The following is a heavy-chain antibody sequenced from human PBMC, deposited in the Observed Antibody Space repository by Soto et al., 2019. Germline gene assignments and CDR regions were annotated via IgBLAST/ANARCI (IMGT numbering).Heavy chain of an antibody. CDR3: ATPLERYQLLRSYDAFDI. CDR2: IIPILGIA. V-gene: IGHV1-69*02. Sequence: ASVKVSCKASGGTFSSYTISWVRQAPGQGLEWMGRIIPILGIANYAQKFQGRVTITADKSTSTAYMELSSLRSEDTAVYYCATPLERYQLLRSYDAFDIWGQGTMVTVSS. D-gene: IGHD2-2*01. J-gene: IGHJ3*02. CDR1: GGTFSSYT.